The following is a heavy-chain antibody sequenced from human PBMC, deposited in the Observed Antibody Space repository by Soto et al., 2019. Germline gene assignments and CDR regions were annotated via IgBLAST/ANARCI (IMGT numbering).Heavy chain of an antibody. CDR2: IYYSGTT. V-gene: IGHV4-39*01. Sequence: SETLSLTCTVSGDSITSNSYFWAWIRQPPGKGLEWIGSIYYSGTTYYNPSLKSRVTISVDTSKNQFSLKLSSVTAADTAVYYCARREYYYDSSGYYDAFAIWGQGTMVTVPS. CDR3: ARREYYYDSSGYYDAFAI. CDR1: GDSITSNSYF. J-gene: IGHJ3*02. D-gene: IGHD3-22*01.